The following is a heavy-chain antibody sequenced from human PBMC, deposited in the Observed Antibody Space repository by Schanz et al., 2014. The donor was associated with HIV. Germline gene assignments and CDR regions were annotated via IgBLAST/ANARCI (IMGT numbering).Heavy chain of an antibody. Sequence: EVQLLESGGGLVQPGGSLRLSCAASGFTFSSHWMHWVRQAPGKGLVWVSRINSNEGTTDYADSVKGRFTISRDNSKNTLYLQMNSLRADDTAVYYCAKGWRGYSISSLVDYWGQGSLVTVSS. J-gene: IGHJ4*02. V-gene: IGHV3-74*02. CDR3: AKGWRGYSISSLVDY. CDR1: GFTFSSHW. D-gene: IGHD6-6*01. CDR2: INSNEGTT.